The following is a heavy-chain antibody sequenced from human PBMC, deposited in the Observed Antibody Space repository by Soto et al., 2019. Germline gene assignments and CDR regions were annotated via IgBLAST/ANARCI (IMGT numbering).Heavy chain of an antibody. CDR3: ARQIYDSDTGPNFQYYFDS. D-gene: IGHD3-22*01. Sequence: LTISCKGSGYSFAGYWITWVRQKPWKCLEWMGRIDPSDSQTYYSPSFRGHVTISVTKSITTVFLQWSSLRASDTAMYYCARQIYDSDTGPNFQYYFDSWGQGTPVTVSS. CDR2: IDPSDSQT. CDR1: GYSFAGYW. J-gene: IGHJ4*02. V-gene: IGHV5-10-1*01.